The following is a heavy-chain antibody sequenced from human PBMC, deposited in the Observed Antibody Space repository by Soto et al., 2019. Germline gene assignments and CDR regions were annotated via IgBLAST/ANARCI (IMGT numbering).Heavy chain of an antibody. D-gene: IGHD4-4*01. J-gene: IGHJ6*03. CDR1: GGSFSGYY. CDR3: ARDVSDYSNQNYYCDMAV. V-gene: IGHV4-34*01. CDR2: INHSGST. Sequence: QVQLQQWGAGLLKPSETLSLTCAVYGGSFSGYYWSWIRQPPGKGLEWIGEINHSGSTNYNPSLKSRVTLSVDTSKNQFSLKLSSVTAADTAVYYCARDVSDYSNQNYYCDMAVWGKGTTVTVSS.